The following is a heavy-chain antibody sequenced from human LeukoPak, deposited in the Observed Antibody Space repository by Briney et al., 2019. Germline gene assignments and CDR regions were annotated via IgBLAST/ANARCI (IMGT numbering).Heavy chain of an antibody. CDR2: IRGSGTST. D-gene: IGHD3-10*01. CDR1: GFTFSSYG. CDR3: AKVTYGSGTYGAFDY. V-gene: IGHV3-23*01. J-gene: IGHJ4*02. Sequence: GGSLRLSCAGSGFTFSSYGMSWVRQAPGKGLEWVSCIRGSGTSTYYADSVKGRFTISRDNSKNTLYLQMNSLRAEDTAVYYCAKVTYGSGTYGAFDYWGQGILVTVSS.